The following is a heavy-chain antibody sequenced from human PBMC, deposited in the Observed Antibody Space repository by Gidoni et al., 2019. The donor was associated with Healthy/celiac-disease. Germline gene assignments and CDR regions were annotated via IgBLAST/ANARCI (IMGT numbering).Heavy chain of an antibody. CDR3: TRGGPPPSRYVGYWYFDL. V-gene: IGHV3-49*05. D-gene: IGHD3-16*01. Sequence: EVQLVESGGGLVKPGRSLRLSCTASGFTFGDYAMSWFRQAPGKGLEWVGFIRSKAYGGTTEYAASVKGRFTISRDDSKSIAYLQMNSLKTEDTAVYYCTRGGPPPSRYVGYWYFDLWGRGTLVTVSS. CDR1: GFTFGDYA. J-gene: IGHJ2*01. CDR2: IRSKAYGGTT.